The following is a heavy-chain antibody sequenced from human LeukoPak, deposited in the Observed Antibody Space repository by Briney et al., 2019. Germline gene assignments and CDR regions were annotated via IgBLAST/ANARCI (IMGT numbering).Heavy chain of an antibody. D-gene: IGHD4-23*01. CDR2: ISYDGSNK. Sequence: GGSLRLSCAASGFTFSSYAMHWVRQAPGKGLEWVAVISYDGSNKYYADSVKGRFTISRDNSKNTLYLQMNSLRAEDTAVYYCARQRAVVSPLDYWGHGTLVTVSS. V-gene: IGHV3-30*04. CDR1: GFTFSSYA. CDR3: ARQRAVVSPLDY. J-gene: IGHJ4*01.